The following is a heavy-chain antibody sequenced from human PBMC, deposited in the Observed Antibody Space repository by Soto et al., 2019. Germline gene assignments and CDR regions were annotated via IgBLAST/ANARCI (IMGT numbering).Heavy chain of an antibody. V-gene: IGHV1-18*04. CDR3: AIYHLELFRFDY. Sequence: QIQLVQSAPEVKKPGASMKVSCKAYDFSFTSHGISWVRQAPGQGLEWKGWISLYNGNTNYAQQFQGRVTMTTDTSTSTAYMELRSLRSDDTAMYFCAIYHLELFRFDYWGQGTLVTVSS. CDR2: ISLYNGNT. CDR1: DFSFTSHG. D-gene: IGHD2-2*01. J-gene: IGHJ4*02.